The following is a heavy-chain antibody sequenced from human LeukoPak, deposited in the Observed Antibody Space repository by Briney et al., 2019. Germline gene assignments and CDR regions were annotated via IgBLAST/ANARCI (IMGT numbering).Heavy chain of an antibody. Sequence: GASVKVSCKASGYTFTSYGISWVRQAPGQGLEWMGGIIPIFGTANYAQKFQGRVTITADESTSTAYMELSSLRSEDTAVYYCARLGLPTVSRLYYFDYWGQGTLVTVSS. V-gene: IGHV1-69*13. J-gene: IGHJ4*02. CDR1: GYTFTSYG. D-gene: IGHD4-17*01. CDR3: ARLGLPTVSRLYYFDY. CDR2: IIPIFGTA.